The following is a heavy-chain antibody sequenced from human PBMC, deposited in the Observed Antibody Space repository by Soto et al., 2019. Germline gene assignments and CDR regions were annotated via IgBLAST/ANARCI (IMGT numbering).Heavy chain of an antibody. CDR2: IYYTGIT. Sequence: QVQLQESGPGLVKPSQTLSLTCSVSGGSISRDSYYWTWIRQHPGKGLEWIGYIYYTGITHYSPSLRTRVTISVDTSNSQFSLILNSVTAADTAVYYCATGTSSWFESWGQGTLVTVSS. D-gene: IGHD1-1*01. CDR3: ATGTSSWFES. V-gene: IGHV4-31*03. CDR1: GGSISRDSYY. J-gene: IGHJ5*01.